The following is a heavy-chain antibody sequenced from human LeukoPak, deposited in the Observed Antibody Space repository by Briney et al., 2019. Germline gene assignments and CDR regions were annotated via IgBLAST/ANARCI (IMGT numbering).Heavy chain of an antibody. CDR2: IYYSGST. Sequence: TASETLSLTCTVSGGSISSYYWSWIRQPPGKGLEWIGYIYYSGSTNYNPSLKSRVTISVDTSKNQFSLKLSSVTAADTAVYYCARGDILAGYSLWGQGSLVTVSS. CDR1: GGSISSYY. V-gene: IGHV4-59*12. J-gene: IGHJ4*02. CDR3: ARGDILAGYSL. D-gene: IGHD3-9*01.